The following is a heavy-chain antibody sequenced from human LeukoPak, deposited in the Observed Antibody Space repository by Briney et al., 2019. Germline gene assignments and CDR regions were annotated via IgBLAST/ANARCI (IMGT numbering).Heavy chain of an antibody. J-gene: IGHJ4*02. CDR1: GFTFSSYW. V-gene: IGHV3-23*01. CDR3: AKRGVVIRVILVGFHKEAYYFDS. Sequence: GGSLRLSCAASGFTFSSYWIHWVRQAPGKGLEWVAGISASGGSTNYADSVKGRFTISRDNPKNTLYLQMNSLRAEDTAVYFCAKRGVVIRVILVGFHKEAYYFDSWGQGALVTVSS. D-gene: IGHD3-10*01. CDR2: ISASGGST.